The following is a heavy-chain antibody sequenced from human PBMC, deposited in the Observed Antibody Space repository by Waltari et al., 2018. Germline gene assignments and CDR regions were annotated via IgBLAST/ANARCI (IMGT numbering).Heavy chain of an antibody. CDR2: ISYDGSNK. V-gene: IGHV3-30-3*01. D-gene: IGHD6-19*01. CDR1: GFTFRSYA. CDR3: ASRIAVAGTGDY. J-gene: IGHJ4*02. Sequence: QVQLVESGGGVVQPGRSLRLSCAAAGFTFRSYAMPWVRQAPGKGLEWVAVISYDGSNKYYADSVKGRFTISRDNSKNTLYLQMNSLRAEDTAVYYCASRIAVAGTGDYWGQGTLVTVSS.